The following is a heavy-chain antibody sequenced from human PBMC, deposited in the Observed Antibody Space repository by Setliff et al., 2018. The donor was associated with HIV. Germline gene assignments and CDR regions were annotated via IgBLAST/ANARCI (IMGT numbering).Heavy chain of an antibody. CDR1: GDSIIGIHW. J-gene: IGHJ4*02. D-gene: IGHD3-10*01. CDR3: ARLSGGMVPNY. Sequence: SETLSLTCGVSGDSIIGIHWWDWVRQPPGKGLEWIGSIHHSGTAYDNPSLKSRVTISVDPSKNQILLRLSSVTAADTAVYYCARLSGGMVPNYWGQGTLVTVSS. CDR2: IHHSGTA. V-gene: IGHV4-38-2*01.